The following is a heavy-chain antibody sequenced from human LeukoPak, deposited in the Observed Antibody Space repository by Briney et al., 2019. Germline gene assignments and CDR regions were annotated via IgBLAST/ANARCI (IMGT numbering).Heavy chain of an antibody. V-gene: IGHV3-7*05. D-gene: IGHD3-10*01. J-gene: IGHJ4*02. Sequence: GGSLRLSCAASGFTFSRYWMSWGRQAPGKGLEWVANINQYETEKYYVDSVKGRFTISRDNAESSLYLQMNSLRAEDTAVYYCASSAMVRAGEEYWGQGTLVTVS. CDR2: INQYETEK. CDR3: ASSAMVRAGEEY. CDR1: GFTFSRYW.